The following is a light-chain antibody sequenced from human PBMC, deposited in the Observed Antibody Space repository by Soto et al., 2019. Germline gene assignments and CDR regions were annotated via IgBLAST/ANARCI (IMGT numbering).Light chain of an antibody. CDR3: QQYNNWPSIT. CDR1: QSVSSN. Sequence: EIVMTQSPATLSVSPGERATLSCRASQSVSSNLAWYQQKPGQAPRLLIYGASTRATVIPARFSGSGSGTEFTLTISSLQSEDFAVYYCQQYNNWPSITFGQGTRVEIK. J-gene: IGKJ5*01. CDR2: GAS. V-gene: IGKV3D-15*01.